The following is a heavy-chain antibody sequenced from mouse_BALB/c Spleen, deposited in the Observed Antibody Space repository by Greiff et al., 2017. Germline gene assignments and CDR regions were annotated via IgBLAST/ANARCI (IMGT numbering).Heavy chain of an antibody. CDR2: IYPGDGST. V-gene: IGHV1S33*01. CDR1: GYTFTSYD. Sequence: SGPELVKPGALVKISCKASGYTFTSYDINWVKQRPGQGLEWIGWIYPGDGSTKYNEKFKGKATLTADKSSSTAYMQLSSLTSENSAVYFCARKGLRLNYFDYWGQGTTLTVSS. CDR3: ARKGLRLNYFDY. D-gene: IGHD2-2*01. J-gene: IGHJ2*01.